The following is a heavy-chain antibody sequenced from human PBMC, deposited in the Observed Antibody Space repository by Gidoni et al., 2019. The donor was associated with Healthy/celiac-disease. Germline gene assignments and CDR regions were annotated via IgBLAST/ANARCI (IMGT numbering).Heavy chain of an antibody. D-gene: IGHD1-26*01. CDR2: IYPGDSDT. CDR3: ARQIERDSGSYYAFDI. CDR1: GYSFTSYW. Sequence: EVQLVQPGAEVKKPGASLQISATGSGYSFTSYWIGWVRPMPGKGLEWIGIIYPGDSDTRYSPSFQGQVTISADKSISTAYLQWSSLKASGTAMYYCARQIERDSGSYYAFDIWGQGTMVTVSS. V-gene: IGHV5-51*01. J-gene: IGHJ3*02.